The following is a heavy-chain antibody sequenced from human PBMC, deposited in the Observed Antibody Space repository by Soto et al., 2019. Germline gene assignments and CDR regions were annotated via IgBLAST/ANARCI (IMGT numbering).Heavy chain of an antibody. J-gene: IGHJ4*02. CDR2: IYWDDNK. D-gene: IGHD3-22*01. CDR3: AHYYDSSGKWGFDY. CDR1: GFSLSTRGVG. Sequence: SGPTLVNPTQTLTLTCTFSGFSLSTRGVGVGWIRQPPGKALEWLALIYWDDNKRYNPSLKSSLTITKDTSKNQVVLIMTNVDPVDTSTYYCAHYYDSSGKWGFDYWGQGTLVTVSS. V-gene: IGHV2-5*02.